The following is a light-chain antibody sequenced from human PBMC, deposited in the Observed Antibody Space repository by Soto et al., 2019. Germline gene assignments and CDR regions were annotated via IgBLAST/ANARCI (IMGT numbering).Light chain of an antibody. V-gene: IGKV3-20*01. J-gene: IGKJ1*01. CDR1: QSVSANF. CDR3: QQYGSSPPA. CDR2: GAS. Sequence: EIVLTQSPGTLSLSPGERATLSCRASQSVSANFLAWYQQKPGQAPRLLMYGASRRATGIPDRFSGGGSGTDFTLTISRLEPEDFAVYDCQQYGSSPPAFGQGTKVEIK.